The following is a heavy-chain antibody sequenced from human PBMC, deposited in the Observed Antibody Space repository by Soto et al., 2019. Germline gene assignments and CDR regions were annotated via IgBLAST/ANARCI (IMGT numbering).Heavy chain of an antibody. CDR2: IYYSGST. Sequence: SGTLALTCTVSGGPISSYYWSWVRQRPGKGLEWIGYIYYSGSTNYNPSLNCRVTISADTSKNQFSPKLSSVTAADPAVYYCARNRMSCDILIQDAYDIWGQGTMDAV. J-gene: IGHJ3*02. V-gene: IGHV4-59*08. D-gene: IGHD3-9*01. CDR3: ARNRMSCDILIQDAYDI. CDR1: GGPISSYY.